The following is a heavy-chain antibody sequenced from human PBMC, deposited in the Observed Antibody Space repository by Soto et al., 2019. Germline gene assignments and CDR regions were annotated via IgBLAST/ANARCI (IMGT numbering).Heavy chain of an antibody. CDR2: MNPNSGNT. CDR3: ARTLYGDNVDY. D-gene: IGHD4-17*01. CDR1: VYTFTIYD. J-gene: IGHJ4*02. Sequence: ASVKVSRKTSVYTFTIYDINWVRQATGQGLEWMGWMNPNSGNTGYAQKFQGRVTMTRNTSISTAYMELSSLRSEDTAVYYCARTLYGDNVDYWGQGTLVTVSS. V-gene: IGHV1-8*01.